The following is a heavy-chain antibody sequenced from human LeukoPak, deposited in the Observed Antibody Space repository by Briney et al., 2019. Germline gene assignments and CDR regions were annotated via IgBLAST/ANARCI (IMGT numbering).Heavy chain of an antibody. CDR2: INHSGST. CDR1: GYSTSSGYY. J-gene: IGHJ3*02. Sequence: SETLSLTCAVSGYSTSSGYYWGWIRQPPGKGLEWIGSINHSGSTYYNPSLKSRATISVDTSKIQYSLKPSSVTAADTAVYYCARFFDTMDGYCRSTSCYFGALDIWGKGTMVTVSS. D-gene: IGHD2-2*01. CDR3: ARFFDTMDGYCRSTSCYFGALDI. V-gene: IGHV4-38-2*01.